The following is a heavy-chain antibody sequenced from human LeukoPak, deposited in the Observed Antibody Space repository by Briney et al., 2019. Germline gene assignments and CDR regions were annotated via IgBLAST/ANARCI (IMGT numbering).Heavy chain of an antibody. J-gene: IGHJ4*03. CDR3: AREPPSTGYYDY. CDR2: INPSGGST. Sequence: ASVKVSCKASGYTFTSYYMHWVRQAPGQGLEWMGIINPSGGSTSYAQKFQGRVTMTRDMSTSTVYMELSSLRSEDTAVYFCAREPPSTGYYDYWGQGTLVTVSS. CDR1: GYTFTSYY. V-gene: IGHV1-46*01. D-gene: IGHD1-1*01.